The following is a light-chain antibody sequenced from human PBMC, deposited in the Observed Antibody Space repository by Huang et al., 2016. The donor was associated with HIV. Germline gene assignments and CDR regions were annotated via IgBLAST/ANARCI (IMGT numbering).Light chain of an antibody. CDR3: QQYYTTPRT. CDR1: QSLLYSSSNKKY. J-gene: IGKJ1*01. V-gene: IGKV4-1*01. CDR2: CAS. Sequence: DIVMTQSPDSLAVSLGERATINCKSSQSLLYSSSNKKYLAWYQQKSGQPPKLLIYCASTRDSGFPDRFSGGGSGTHFTLTISSLQAEDVAVYYCQQYYTTPRTFGQGTRVEVK.